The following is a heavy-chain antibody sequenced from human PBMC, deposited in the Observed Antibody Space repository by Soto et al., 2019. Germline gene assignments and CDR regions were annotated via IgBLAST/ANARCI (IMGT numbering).Heavy chain of an antibody. CDR2: IYHTGTT. Sequence: SETLSLTCAVSGDSIISIYHWAWIRQPPGRGLEWIASIYHTGTTYYTPSLRSRVTISVDTSKNQFSLRLSSVTAADTDVYYCARALPRSYCSGGSCYSGYTRFDPWGQGTLVTVSA. CDR1: GDSIISIYH. D-gene: IGHD2-15*01. V-gene: IGHV4-38-2*01. J-gene: IGHJ5*02. CDR3: ARALPRSYCSGGSCYSGYTRFDP.